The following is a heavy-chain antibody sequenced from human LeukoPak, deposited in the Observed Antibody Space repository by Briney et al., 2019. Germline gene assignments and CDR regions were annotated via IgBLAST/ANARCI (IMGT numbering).Heavy chain of an antibody. CDR1: GGSISTYY. D-gene: IGHD3-10*01. J-gene: IGHJ4*02. V-gene: IGHV4-4*07. CDR3: AREAVHYGSGSHDY. Sequence: SETLSLTCTVSGGSISTYYWSWVRQPPGKALEWIGRMHSSGSTNYNPSIKSRVTMSLDTSKNQFSLKVDSVTAADTAMYYCAREAVHYGSGSHDYWGQGTLVAVSS. CDR2: MHSSGST.